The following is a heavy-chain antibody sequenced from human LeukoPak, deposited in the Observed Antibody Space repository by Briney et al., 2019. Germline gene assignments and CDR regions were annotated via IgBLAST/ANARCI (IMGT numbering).Heavy chain of an antibody. CDR3: ARDYPSSGSDY. CDR2: INPNSGGT. J-gene: IGHJ4*02. D-gene: IGHD6-19*01. V-gene: IGHV1-2*02. CDR1: GYTFTGYY. Sequence: ASVKVSCKASGYTFTGYYMHWVRQAPGQGLEWMGWINPNSGGTNYGQKFQGRVTMTRDTSISTAYMGLSRLRSDDTAVYYCARDYPSSGSDYWGQGTPVTVSS.